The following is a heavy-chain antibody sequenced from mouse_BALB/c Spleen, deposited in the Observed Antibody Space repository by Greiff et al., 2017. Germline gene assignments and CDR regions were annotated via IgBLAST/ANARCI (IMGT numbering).Heavy chain of an antibody. D-gene: IGHD1-1*01. V-gene: IGHV5-6-5*01. CDR3: ARGITTVVAKDYAMDY. Sequence: EVQRVESGGGLVKPGGSLKLSCAASGFTFSSYAMSWVRQTPEKRLEWVASISSGGSTYYPDSVKGRFTISRDNARNILYLQMSSLRSEDTAMYYCARGITTVVAKDYAMDYWGQGTSVTVSS. J-gene: IGHJ4*01. CDR1: GFTFSSYA. CDR2: ISSGGST.